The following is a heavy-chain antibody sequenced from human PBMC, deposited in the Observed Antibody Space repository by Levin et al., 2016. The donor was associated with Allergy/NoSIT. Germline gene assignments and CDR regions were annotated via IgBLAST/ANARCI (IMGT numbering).Heavy chain of an antibody. J-gene: IGHJ4*02. CDR3: ARLELAMVTGFDY. V-gene: IGHV4-39*01. Sequence: WIRQPPGKGLEWIGSIYYSGSTYYNPSLKSRVTISVDTSKNQFSLKLSSVTAADTAVYYCARLELAMVTGFDYWGQGTLVTVSS. CDR2: IYYSGST. D-gene: IGHD5-18*01.